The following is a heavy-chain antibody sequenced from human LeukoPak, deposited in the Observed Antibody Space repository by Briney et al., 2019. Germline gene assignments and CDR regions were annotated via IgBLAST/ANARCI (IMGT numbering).Heavy chain of an antibody. D-gene: IGHD1-14*01. CDR3: AKDTTPPKAGFDP. J-gene: IGHJ5*02. CDR2: IRYDGSNK. CDR1: GFTFRSYG. Sequence: GGSLRLSCAASGFTFRSYGMHWVRPAPGQGVEWGAFIRYDGSNKYYADSVKGRFTISRDNSKNTLYLQMNSLRAEDTAVYYCAKDTTPPKAGFDPWGQGTLVTVSS. V-gene: IGHV3-30*02.